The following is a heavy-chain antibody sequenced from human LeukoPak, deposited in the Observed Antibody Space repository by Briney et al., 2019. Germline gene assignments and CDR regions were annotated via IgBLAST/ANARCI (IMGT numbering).Heavy chain of an antibody. V-gene: IGHV3-30*02. CDR2: IRYDGSNK. CDR3: ANMNIVVVPAATPNY. D-gene: IGHD2-2*01. CDR1: GFTFSSYG. J-gene: IGHJ4*02. Sequence: GGSLRLSCAASGFTFSSYGMHWVRQAPGKGLEWVAFIRYDGSNKYYADSVKGRFTISRDNSKNTLHLQMNSLRAEDTAVYYCANMNIVVVPAATPNYWGQGTLVTVSS.